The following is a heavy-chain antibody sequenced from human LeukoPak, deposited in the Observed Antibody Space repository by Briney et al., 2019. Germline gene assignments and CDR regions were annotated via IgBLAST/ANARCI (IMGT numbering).Heavy chain of an antibody. V-gene: IGHV3-20*04. CDR3: ARAPITSPFYFDS. CDR1: GFAFDEHG. Sequence: PGGSLRLSCTASGFAFDEHGMSWVRPVPGKGLEWVSGINWSGGSTGYADPLRGRFTISRDNAKNSLYLQMDSLRAEDTALYYCARAPITSPFYFDSWGQGTLVTVSS. CDR2: INWSGGST. D-gene: IGHD2-2*01. J-gene: IGHJ4*02.